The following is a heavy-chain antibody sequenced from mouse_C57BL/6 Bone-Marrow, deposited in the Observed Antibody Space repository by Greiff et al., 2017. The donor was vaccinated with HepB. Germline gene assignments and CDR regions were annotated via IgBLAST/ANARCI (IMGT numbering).Heavy chain of an antibody. CDR2: IYPGSGST. Sequence: QVQLKQPGAELVKPGASVKMSCKASGYTFTSYWITWVKQRPGQGLEWIGDIYPGSGSTNYNEKFKSKATLTVDTSSSTAYMQLSSLTSEDSAVYYCARCDLLLRFDWYFDVWGTGTTVTVSS. V-gene: IGHV1-55*01. D-gene: IGHD1-1*01. CDR3: ARCDLLLRFDWYFDV. J-gene: IGHJ1*03. CDR1: GYTFTSYW.